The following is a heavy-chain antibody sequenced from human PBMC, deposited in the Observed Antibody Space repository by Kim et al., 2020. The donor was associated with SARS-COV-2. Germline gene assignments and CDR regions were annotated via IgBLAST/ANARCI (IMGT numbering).Heavy chain of an antibody. Sequence: GGSLRLSCAASGFTFSSYGMHWVRQAPGKGLEWVAVISYDGSNKYYADSVKGLFTISRDNSKNTLYLQMNSLRAEDTAVYYCAKESGSGSYSPWTYYYYGMDVCRKDTADTVPT. J-gene: IGHJ6*04. CDR1: GFTFSSYG. D-gene: IGHD3-10*01. CDR3: AKESGSGSYSPWTYYYYGMDV. V-gene: IGHV3-30*18. CDR2: ISYDGSNK.